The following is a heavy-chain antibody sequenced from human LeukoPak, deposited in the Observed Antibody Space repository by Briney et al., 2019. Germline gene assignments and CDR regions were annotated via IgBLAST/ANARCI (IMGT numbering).Heavy chain of an antibody. J-gene: IGHJ4*02. Sequence: GGSLRLSCAASGFTFSSYAMSWVRQAPGKGLEWVSAISGSGGSTYYADSVKGRFTISRDNAKNSLYLQMNSLRAEDTAVYYCAREQDYYDSSGYDYWGQGTLVTASS. V-gene: IGHV3-23*01. CDR2: ISGSGGST. CDR1: GFTFSSYA. D-gene: IGHD3-22*01. CDR3: AREQDYYDSSGYDY.